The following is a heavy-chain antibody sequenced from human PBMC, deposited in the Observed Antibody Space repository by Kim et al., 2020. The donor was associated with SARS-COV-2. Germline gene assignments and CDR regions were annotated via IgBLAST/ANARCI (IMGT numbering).Heavy chain of an antibody. CDR2: IKSKTDGGTT. V-gene: IGHV3-15*01. J-gene: IGHJ4*02. CDR3: TTAADFWSGYYLFDY. D-gene: IGHD3-3*01. CDR1: GFTFSNAW. Sequence: GGSLRLSCAASGFTFSNAWMSWVRQAPGKGLEWVGRIKSKTDGGTTDYAAPVKGRFTISRDDSKNTLYLQMNSLKTEDTAVYYCTTAADFWSGYYLFDYWGQGTLVTVSS.